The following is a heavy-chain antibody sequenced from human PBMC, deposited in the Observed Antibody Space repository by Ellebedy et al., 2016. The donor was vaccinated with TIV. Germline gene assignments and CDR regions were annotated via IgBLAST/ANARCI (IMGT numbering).Heavy chain of an antibody. D-gene: IGHD1-1*01. CDR2: IGSGGGSP. Sequence: GESLKISCAVSGFTFSSYAMNWVRQAPGQGLEWVSSIGSGGGSPHYADSVKGRFTISTDDSRTTLFLQMNSLRADDTAVYYCAQDAKGNAFAWGQGTLVTVSS. V-gene: IGHV3-23*01. J-gene: IGHJ4*02. CDR1: GFTFSSYA. CDR3: AQDAKGNAFA.